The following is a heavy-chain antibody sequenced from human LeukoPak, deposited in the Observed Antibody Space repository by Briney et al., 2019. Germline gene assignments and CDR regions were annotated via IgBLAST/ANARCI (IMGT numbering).Heavy chain of an antibody. V-gene: IGHV1-2*02. CDR3: ARVGPDYYDSSGYYWRGNYFDY. Sequence: GASVKVSCKASGYTFTGYYMHWVRQAPGQGLEWMGWINPNSGGTNYAQKFQGRVTMTRDTSISTAYMELSRLRSDDTAVYYCARVGPDYYDSSGYYWRGNYFDYWGQGTLVTVSS. D-gene: IGHD3-22*01. CDR1: GYTFTGYY. J-gene: IGHJ4*02. CDR2: INPNSGGT.